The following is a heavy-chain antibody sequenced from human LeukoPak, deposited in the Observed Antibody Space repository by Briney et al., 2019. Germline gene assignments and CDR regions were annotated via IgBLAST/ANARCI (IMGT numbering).Heavy chain of an antibody. CDR3: AESGSEPYYFDY. CDR1: GGSISSSSYY. J-gene: IGHJ4*02. D-gene: IGHD3-3*01. Sequence: SETLSLTCTVSGGSISSSSYYWGWIRQPPGKGLEWIGSIYYSGSTYYNPSLKSRVTISVDTSKNQFSLKLSSVTAADTAVYYCAESGSEPYYFDYWGQGTLVTVSS. V-gene: IGHV4-39*07. CDR2: IYYSGST.